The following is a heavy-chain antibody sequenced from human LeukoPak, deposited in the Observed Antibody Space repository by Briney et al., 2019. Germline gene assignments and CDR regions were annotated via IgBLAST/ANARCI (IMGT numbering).Heavy chain of an antibody. J-gene: IGHJ4*02. CDR2: INSDGSST. V-gene: IGHV3-74*01. CDR1: GFTFSSYW. Sequence: GGSLRLSCAASGFTFSSYWMHWVRQAPGKGLVWVSRINSDGSSTSYADSVKGRFTISRDNAKNTLYLQMNSLRAEDTAVYYCARSPPTLKYYFDYWGQGTLVTVSS. CDR3: ARSPPTLKYYFDY.